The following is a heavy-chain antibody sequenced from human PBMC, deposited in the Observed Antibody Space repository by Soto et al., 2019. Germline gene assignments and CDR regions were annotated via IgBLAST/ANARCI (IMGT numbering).Heavy chain of an antibody. V-gene: IGHV4-59*01. CDR3: ARSDGRY. CDR2: IYYSGST. CDR1: GGSISGYY. Sequence: SETLCLTCTVAGGSISGYYWSWIRQPPGKGLEWIGYIYYSGSTNYNPSLKSRVTISVDTSKNQFSLKLSSVTAADTAVYYCARSDGRYWGQGTLVTVSS. J-gene: IGHJ4*02.